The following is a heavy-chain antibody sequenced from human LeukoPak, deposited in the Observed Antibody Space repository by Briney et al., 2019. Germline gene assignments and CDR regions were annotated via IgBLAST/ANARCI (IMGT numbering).Heavy chain of an antibody. V-gene: IGHV3-7*01. Sequence: GGSLRLSCAASGFTLSYSWMTWVRQAPGKGLECVANIKHDGTEKSYVDSVKGRFTISRDTAKNSLLLQMNSLRVEDTAIYYCARGYDMDVWGQGTTVSVSS. CDR3: ARGYDMDV. CDR2: IKHDGTEK. J-gene: IGHJ6*02. CDR1: GFTLSYSW.